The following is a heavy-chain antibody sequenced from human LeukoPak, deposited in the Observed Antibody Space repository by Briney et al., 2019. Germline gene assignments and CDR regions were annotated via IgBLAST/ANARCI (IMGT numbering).Heavy chain of an antibody. V-gene: IGHV3-23*01. D-gene: IGHD6-19*01. CDR3: AKNPDRIAVAGTVFDY. Sequence: GGSLRLSCAASGFTFSSYAMSGVRQAPGKGLEWVSTISGSGGSTYYADSVKGRFTISRDNSKNTLYPQMNSLRAEDTAVYYCAKNPDRIAVAGTVFDYWGPGTLVTVAS. CDR1: GFTFSSYA. J-gene: IGHJ4*02. CDR2: ISGSGGST.